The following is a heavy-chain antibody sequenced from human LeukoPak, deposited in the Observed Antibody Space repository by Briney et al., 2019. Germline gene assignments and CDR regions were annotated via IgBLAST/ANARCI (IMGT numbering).Heavy chain of an antibody. CDR3: AKETFYYGSGSFMGY. Sequence: GGSPRLSCAASGFTFSSYAMSWVRQAPGKGLEWVSGISGSGGNTYYADSVKGRFTVSRDNSKNTLYLQMNSLRAEDTAVYYCAKETFYYGSGSFMGYWGQGTLVTVSS. V-gene: IGHV3-23*01. CDR2: ISGSGGNT. J-gene: IGHJ4*02. D-gene: IGHD3-10*01. CDR1: GFTFSSYA.